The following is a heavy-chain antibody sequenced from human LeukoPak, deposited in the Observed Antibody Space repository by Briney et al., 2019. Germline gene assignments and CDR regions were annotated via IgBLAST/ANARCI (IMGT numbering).Heavy chain of an antibody. V-gene: IGHV4-59*11. D-gene: IGHD1-14*01. J-gene: IGHJ4*02. Sequence: SETLSLTCTVSGGSISSHYWSWLRQPPGKGLEWIGYIYYSGSTNYNPSFKSRVIMSVDTSKNQFSLKLSSVTAADTAVYYCARGGWYEDYWGQGTLVTVSS. CDR3: ARGGWYEDY. CDR1: GGSISSHY. CDR2: IYYSGST.